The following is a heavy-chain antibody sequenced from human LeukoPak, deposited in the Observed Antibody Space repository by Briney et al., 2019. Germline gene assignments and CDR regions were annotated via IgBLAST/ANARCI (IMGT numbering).Heavy chain of an antibody. Sequence: ASVKVSCKASGYTFTSYAMHWVRQAPGQRLGWMGWINAGNGNTKHSQKFQGRVTITRDTSASTAYMELSSLRSEDTAVYYCARWSLAYDAFDIWGQGTMVTVSS. V-gene: IGHV1-3*01. CDR2: INAGNGNT. D-gene: IGHD2-15*01. CDR1: GYTFTSYA. CDR3: ARWSLAYDAFDI. J-gene: IGHJ3*02.